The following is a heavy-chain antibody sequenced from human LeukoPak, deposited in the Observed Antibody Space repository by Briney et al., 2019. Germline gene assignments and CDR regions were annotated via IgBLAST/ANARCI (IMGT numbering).Heavy chain of an antibody. V-gene: IGHV4-61*01. J-gene: IGHJ4*02. CDR3: ASRKLGNDY. CDR1: GGSISSGSYY. D-gene: IGHD7-27*01. Sequence: SQTLSLTCTVSGGSISSGSYYWSWIRQSPGKGLEWIGYIYYTGSTTYNPSLKSRVTISADTSKNQFSLKLSSVTAADTAVYYCASRKLGNDYWGQGTLVTVSS. CDR2: IYYTGST.